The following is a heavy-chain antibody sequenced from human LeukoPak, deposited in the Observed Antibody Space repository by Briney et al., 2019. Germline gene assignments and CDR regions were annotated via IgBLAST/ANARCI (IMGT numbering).Heavy chain of an antibody. CDR1: GFTFRVYA. CDR3: AKAKITLIVVANPNSGALDI. D-gene: IGHD3-22*01. Sequence: GGSLRLSCAASGFTFRVYAMTWVRQAPGKGLEWVSGIRGSGSSAYSAGSVKGRFTISRDNSNNTLYLQMNSLRAEDTALYYCAKAKITLIVVANPNSGALDIWGQGTMVTVSS. CDR2: IRGSGSSA. J-gene: IGHJ3*02. V-gene: IGHV3-23*01.